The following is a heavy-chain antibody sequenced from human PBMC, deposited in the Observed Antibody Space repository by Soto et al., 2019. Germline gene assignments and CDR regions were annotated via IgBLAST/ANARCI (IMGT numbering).Heavy chain of an antibody. CDR1: GYTFTSHG. J-gene: IGHJ4*02. CDR3: SRDLGAKVYF. Sequence: QVQLVQSGAEVKKPGASVKVSCKASGYTFTSHGISWVRQAPGQGLEWMGWVSGYNGNTNYAQKFQGRVTMTTDTSTTTAYMELRSLTSDDTAVYYCSRDLGAKVYFWGQGTLGTVSS. V-gene: IGHV1-18*01. D-gene: IGHD3-16*01. CDR2: VSGYNGNT.